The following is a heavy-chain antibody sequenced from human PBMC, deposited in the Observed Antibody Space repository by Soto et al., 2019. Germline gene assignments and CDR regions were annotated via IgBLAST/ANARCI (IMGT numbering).Heavy chain of an antibody. V-gene: IGHV4-30-2*01. CDR2: IYHSGST. D-gene: IGHD7-27*01. Sequence: SETLSLTCAVSGGSISSGGYSWSWIRQPPGKGLEWIGYIYHSGSTYYNPSLKSRVTISVDRSKNQFSLKLSSVTAADTAVYYCTRDPHLNWAFDYWGQGTLVTVSS. J-gene: IGHJ4*02. CDR3: TRDPHLNWAFDY. CDR1: GGSISSGGYS.